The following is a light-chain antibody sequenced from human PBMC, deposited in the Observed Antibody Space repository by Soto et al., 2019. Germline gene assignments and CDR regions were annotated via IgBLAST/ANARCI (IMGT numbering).Light chain of an antibody. CDR2: AAS. CDR3: QQLTNYPDT. J-gene: IGKJ2*01. CDR1: QGISSY. V-gene: IGKV1-9*01. Sequence: DIQLTQSPSFLSASVGDRVTITCRASQGISSYLAWYQQKPGKAPHLLIYAASTLQRGVPSRVSGSGSGTEFTLKISSLQPEDFATYYCQQLTNYPDTFGQGTKLPIK.